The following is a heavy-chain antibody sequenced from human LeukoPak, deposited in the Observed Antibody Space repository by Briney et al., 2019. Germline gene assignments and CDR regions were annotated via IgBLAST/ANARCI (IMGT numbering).Heavy chain of an antibody. CDR3: ARTRVVAATNWFDP. Sequence: GESLKISCXGSGYSFTSYWIGWVRQMAGKGLEWMGIIYPGDSDTRYSPSFQGQVTISADKSISTAYLQWSSLKASDTAMYYCARTRVVAATNWFDPWGQGTLVTVSS. CDR2: IYPGDSDT. V-gene: IGHV5-51*01. J-gene: IGHJ5*02. D-gene: IGHD2-15*01. CDR1: GYSFTSYW.